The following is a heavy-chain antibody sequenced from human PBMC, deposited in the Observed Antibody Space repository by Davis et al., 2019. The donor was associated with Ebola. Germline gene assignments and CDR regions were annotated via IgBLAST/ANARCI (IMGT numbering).Heavy chain of an antibody. D-gene: IGHD6-13*01. CDR1: GFSFNDYY. V-gene: IGHV4-4*07. CDR2: IYSGGTT. Sequence: ESLKISCAASGFSFNDYYMTWIRQAPGKGLEWIGRIYSGGTTYYNPSLKSRVTMSIETSKSQYSLELNSVTAADTAVYYCAREPAFSSSWYADYWGQGTLVTVSS. J-gene: IGHJ4*02. CDR3: AREPAFSSSWYADY.